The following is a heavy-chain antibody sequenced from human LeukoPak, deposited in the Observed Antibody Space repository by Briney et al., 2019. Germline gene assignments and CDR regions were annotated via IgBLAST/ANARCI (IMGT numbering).Heavy chain of an antibody. CDR3: ARGSGSPYGMDV. V-gene: IGHV1-69*13. CDR2: IIPIFGTA. J-gene: IGHJ6*04. D-gene: IGHD3-10*01. Sequence: SVKVSCKASGGTFSSYAISWVRQAPAQGLEWMGGIIPIFGTANYAQKFQGRVTITADGSTSTAYMELSSLRSEDTAVYYCARGSGSPYGMDVWGKGTTVTVSS. CDR1: GGTFSSYA.